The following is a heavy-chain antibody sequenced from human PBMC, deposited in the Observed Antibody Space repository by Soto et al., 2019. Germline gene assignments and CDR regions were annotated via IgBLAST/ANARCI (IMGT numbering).Heavy chain of an antibody. V-gene: IGHV3-23*01. D-gene: IGHD3-10*01. CDR2: ISGSGGST. CDR1: GFTFSSYA. CDR3: AKQMVRGVIISLGY. J-gene: IGHJ4*02. Sequence: EVQLLESGGGLVQPGGSLRLSCAASGFTFSSYAMSWVRQSPGKGLEWVSAISGSGGSTYDADSVKGRFTISRDNSKNTLYLQMNSLRAEDTAVYYCAKQMVRGVIISLGYWGQGTLVTVSS.